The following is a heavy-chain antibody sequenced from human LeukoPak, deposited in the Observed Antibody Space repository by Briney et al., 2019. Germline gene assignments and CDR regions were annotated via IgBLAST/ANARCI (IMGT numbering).Heavy chain of an antibody. Sequence: ASVKVSCKSSGYTFTTCDINWVRQAPGQGLEWMGGMNPNSGNTGNAQKFQGRVTMTRNTSISTAYMELTSLTSEDTGVYFCARIAAPGNRRLNFWGQGTLVTVSS. CDR3: ARIAAPGNRRLNF. V-gene: IGHV1-8*01. CDR2: MNPNSGNT. J-gene: IGHJ4*02. D-gene: IGHD6-13*01. CDR1: GYTFTTCD.